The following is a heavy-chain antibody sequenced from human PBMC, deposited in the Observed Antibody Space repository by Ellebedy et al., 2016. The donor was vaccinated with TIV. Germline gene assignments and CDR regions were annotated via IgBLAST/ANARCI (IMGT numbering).Heavy chain of an antibody. Sequence: SVKVSXXASGYTFARDGISWVRQAPGQGLEWMGRIIPLIRITNYAQRFQGRVTIIADKSTSTAYMELSSLRFEDTAVYYCAREDSSGEGWFEYWGQGTLITVSS. D-gene: IGHD6-19*01. J-gene: IGHJ4*02. CDR3: AREDSSGEGWFEY. V-gene: IGHV1-69*04. CDR1: GYTFARDG. CDR2: IIPLIRIT.